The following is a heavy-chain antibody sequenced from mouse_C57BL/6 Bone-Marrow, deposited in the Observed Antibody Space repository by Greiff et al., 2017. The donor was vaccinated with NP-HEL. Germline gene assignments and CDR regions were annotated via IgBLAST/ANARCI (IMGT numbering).Heavy chain of an antibody. V-gene: IGHV1-55*01. CDR3: AMVLLLRSYAMDY. Sequence: QVHVKQPGAELVKPGASVKMSCKASGYTFTSYWITWVKQRPGQGLEWIGDIYPGSGSTNYNEKFKSKATLTVDTSSSTAYMQLSSLTSEDSAVYYCAMVLLLRSYAMDYWGQGTSVTVSS. J-gene: IGHJ4*01. CDR1: GYTFTSYW. CDR2: IYPGSGST. D-gene: IGHD1-1*01.